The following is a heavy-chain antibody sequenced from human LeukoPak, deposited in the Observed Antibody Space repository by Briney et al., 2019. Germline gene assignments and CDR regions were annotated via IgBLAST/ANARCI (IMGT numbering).Heavy chain of an antibody. CDR1: GGSISSSSYY. Sequence: SETLSLTCTVSGGSISSSSYYWGWIRQPPGKGLEWIGSIYYSGSTYYNPSLKSRVTISVDTSKNQFSLKLSSVTAADTAVYYCASLPPLWSGYSYYFGYWGQGTLVTVSS. V-gene: IGHV4-39*01. J-gene: IGHJ4*02. D-gene: IGHD3-3*01. CDR2: IYYSGST. CDR3: ASLPPLWSGYSYYFGY.